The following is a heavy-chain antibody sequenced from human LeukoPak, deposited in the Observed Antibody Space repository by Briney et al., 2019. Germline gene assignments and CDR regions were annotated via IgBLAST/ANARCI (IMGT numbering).Heavy chain of an antibody. J-gene: IGHJ4*01. V-gene: IGHV3-23*01. CDR3: TKDREPDNGWDLDY. Sequence: GGSLRLSCTAYGFTFSKYAMNWVRQAPGKGLEWVSAILAGGATYYADPVKGRFTISRDSSTNTLYLQMNSLRVDDTAIYYCTKDREPDNGWDLDYWGQGTLLIVSS. D-gene: IGHD6-19*01. CDR1: GFTFSKYA. CDR2: ILAGGAT.